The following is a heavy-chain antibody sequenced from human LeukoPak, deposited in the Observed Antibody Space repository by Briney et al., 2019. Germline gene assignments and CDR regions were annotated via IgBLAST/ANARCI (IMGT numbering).Heavy chain of an antibody. J-gene: IGHJ4*02. CDR2: IYPADSDT. Sequence: GESLKISCKGSGYIFTSYWIGWVRQMPGKGLEWMGIIYPADSDTRYSPSFQGQVTISADKSISTAYLQWSSLEASDTAMYYCARYYTAVAAFDSWGQGTLVTVSS. V-gene: IGHV5-51*01. CDR1: GYIFTSYW. CDR3: ARYYTAVAAFDS. D-gene: IGHD6-19*01.